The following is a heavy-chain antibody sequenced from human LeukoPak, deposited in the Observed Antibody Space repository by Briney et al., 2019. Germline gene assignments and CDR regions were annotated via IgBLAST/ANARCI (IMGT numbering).Heavy chain of an antibody. CDR2: IYYSGST. J-gene: IGHJ6*02. D-gene: IGHD2-2*01. CDR1: GGSISSGGYY. V-gene: IGHV4-31*03. Sequence: PSETLSLTCTVSGGSISSGGYYWSWIRQHPGKGLEWIGYIYYSGSTCYNPSLKSRVTISVDTSKNQFSLKLSSVTAADTAVYYCARSGSIQAHRRVVPAVYYGMDVWGQGTTVTVSS. CDR3: ARSGSIQAHRRVVPAVYYGMDV.